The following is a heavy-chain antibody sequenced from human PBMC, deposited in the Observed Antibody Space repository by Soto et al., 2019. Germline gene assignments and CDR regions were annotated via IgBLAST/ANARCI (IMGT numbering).Heavy chain of an antibody. J-gene: IGHJ4*02. D-gene: IGHD1-26*01. CDR2: INHSGST. CDR3: ASFRYSGSYYRY. Sequence: PSETLSLTCAVYGGSFSGYYWSWIRQPPGKGLEWIGEINHSGSTNYNPSLKSRVTISVDTSKNQFSLKLSSVTAADTAVYYCASFRYSGSYYRYWGQGTMVTVYS. V-gene: IGHV4-34*01. CDR1: GGSFSGYY.